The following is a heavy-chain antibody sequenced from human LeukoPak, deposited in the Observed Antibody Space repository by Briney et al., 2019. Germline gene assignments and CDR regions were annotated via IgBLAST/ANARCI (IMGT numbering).Heavy chain of an antibody. Sequence: SETLSLTCTVSGGSISSGGYYWSWIRQPRGKGLEWIGYIYYSGSTYYNPSLKSRVTISVDTPKNQFSLKLSSVTAADTAVYYCARARYDRIYGMDVWGQGTTVTVSS. CDR3: ARARYDRIYGMDV. D-gene: IGHD3-9*01. V-gene: IGHV4-30-4*01. CDR2: IYYSGST. CDR1: GGSISSGGYY. J-gene: IGHJ6*02.